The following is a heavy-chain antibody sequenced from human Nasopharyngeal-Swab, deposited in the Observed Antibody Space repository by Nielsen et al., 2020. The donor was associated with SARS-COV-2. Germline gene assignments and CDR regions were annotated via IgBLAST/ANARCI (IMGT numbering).Heavy chain of an antibody. V-gene: IGHV3-48*04. CDR3: ASETLRYCSSTSCQDY. J-gene: IGHJ4*02. CDR2: ISSSSSTI. D-gene: IGHD2-2*01. Sequence: APGKGLEWVSYISSSSSTIYYADSVKGRFTISRDNAKNSLYLQMNSLRAEDTAVYYCASETLRYCSSTSCQDYWGQGTLVTVSS.